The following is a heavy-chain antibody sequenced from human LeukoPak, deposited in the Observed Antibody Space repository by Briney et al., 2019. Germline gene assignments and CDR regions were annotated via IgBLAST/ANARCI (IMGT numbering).Heavy chain of an antibody. CDR2: IHYSGST. D-gene: IGHD3-9*01. J-gene: IGHJ3*02. Sequence: SETLSLTCTVSGGSISSYYWSWIRQPPGKGLEWIGYIHYSGSTNYKPSLKSRVTISVDTSKNQFSLKLSSVTAADTAVYYCAREDYDILTGYSLGAFDIWGQGTMVTVSS. V-gene: IGHV4-59*01. CDR1: GGSISSYY. CDR3: AREDYDILTGYSLGAFDI.